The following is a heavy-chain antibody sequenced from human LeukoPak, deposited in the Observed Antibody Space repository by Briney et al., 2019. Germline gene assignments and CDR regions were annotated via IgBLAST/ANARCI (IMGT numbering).Heavy chain of an antibody. CDR1: GVTLSCYA. J-gene: IGHJ2*01. D-gene: IGHD1-26*01. Sequence: GGSLRLSCAASGVTLSCYAMSWARQAPGKGLEWVSGISSSGSGGNTYYADSVKGRFTISRDSSKSTLFLHMNTLRAEDTAIYYCAKDRTVGASYWYFDLWGRGTLVTVSS. V-gene: IGHV3-23*01. CDR3: AKDRTVGASYWYFDL. CDR2: ISSSGSGGNT.